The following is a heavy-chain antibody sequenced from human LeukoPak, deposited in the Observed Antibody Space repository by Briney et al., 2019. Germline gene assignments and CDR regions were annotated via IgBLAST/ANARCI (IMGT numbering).Heavy chain of an antibody. CDR3: ARGGYCSSTSCYTYPLDY. CDR1: GFTVSSNY. CDR2: IYSGGRT. Sequence: GGSLRLSCAASGFTVSSNYMSWVRQAPGKGLEWVSVIYSGGRTYYADSVKGRFTISRDNSKNTLYLQINSLRAEDTAVYYCARGGYCSSTSCYTYPLDYWGQGTLVTVSS. V-gene: IGHV3-66*02. J-gene: IGHJ4*02. D-gene: IGHD2-2*02.